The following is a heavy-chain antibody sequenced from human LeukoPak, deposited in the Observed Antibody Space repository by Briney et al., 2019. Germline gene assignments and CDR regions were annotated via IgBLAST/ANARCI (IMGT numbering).Heavy chain of an antibody. CDR2: IRYDGSNK. CDR3: ARSPGYYVSWFDY. J-gene: IGHJ4*02. CDR1: GFTFSSYG. D-gene: IGHD3-22*01. V-gene: IGHV3-30*02. Sequence: GGSLRLSCAASGFTFSSYGMHWVRQAPGKGLEWVAFIRYDGSNKYYADSVKGRFTISRDNSKNTLYLQMNSLRAEDTAVYYCARSPGYYVSWFDYWGQGTLVTVSS.